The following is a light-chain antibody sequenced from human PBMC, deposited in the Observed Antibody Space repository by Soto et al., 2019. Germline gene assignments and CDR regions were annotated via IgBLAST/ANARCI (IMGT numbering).Light chain of an antibody. CDR2: DND. Sequence: QSVLTQPPSVSAAPGQKVTISCSGSTSNIGNNYVSWYQQFPGTAPKLLIFDNDKRPSGIPDRFSGSKSGTSATLGITGLQTVDEADYYCGTWDNSLRGVVFGGGTKLTVL. V-gene: IGLV1-51*01. CDR3: GTWDNSLRGVV. CDR1: TSNIGNNY. J-gene: IGLJ2*01.